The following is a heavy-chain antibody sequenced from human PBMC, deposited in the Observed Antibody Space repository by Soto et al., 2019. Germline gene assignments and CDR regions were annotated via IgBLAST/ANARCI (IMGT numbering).Heavy chain of an antibody. V-gene: IGHV3-23*01. CDR2: ITGSGGTT. Sequence: EVQLLDSGGGLVQPGWSLRLSCAASGFAFSNYAMSWVRQAPGKGPQWVSSITGSGGTTYYEDSVKGRFTMSRDNSKNTLYLQMSSLRAEETAVYYCAKDRTNFYGSVNYYKAGGDYWGKGTLVTVSS. CDR1: GFAFSNYA. D-gene: IGHD3-10*01. CDR3: AKDRTNFYGSVNYYKAGGDY. J-gene: IGHJ4*02.